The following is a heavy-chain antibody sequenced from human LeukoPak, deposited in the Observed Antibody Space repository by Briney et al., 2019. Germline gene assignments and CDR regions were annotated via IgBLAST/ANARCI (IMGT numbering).Heavy chain of an antibody. D-gene: IGHD3-22*01. CDR2: ISSSGTTK. J-gene: IGHJ4*02. Sequence: GGFLRLSCAASGFTFSDYYINWIRQAPGKGLEWVSYISSSGTTKYYADSVKGRFTISRDNAKNSLWLQLNSLRAEDTAVYYCARAVYDSGNYCHFDYWGQGTLVTVSS. V-gene: IGHV3-11*04. CDR3: ARAVYDSGNYCHFDY. CDR1: GFTFSDYY.